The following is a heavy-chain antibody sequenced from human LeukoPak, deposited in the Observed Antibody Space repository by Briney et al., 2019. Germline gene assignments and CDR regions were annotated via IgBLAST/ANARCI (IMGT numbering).Heavy chain of an antibody. V-gene: IGHV3-23*01. CDR2: ISGSGGST. CDR1: GFTFSSYA. Sequence: GGSLRLSCAASGFTFSSYAMSWVRQAPGKGLEWVSAISGSGGSTYYADSVKGRFTVSRDNSKNTLYLQMSSLRAEDTAVYYCARGAWFYGWYGDYWGQGTLVTVSS. J-gene: IGHJ4*02. CDR3: ARGAWFYGWYGDY. D-gene: IGHD6-19*01.